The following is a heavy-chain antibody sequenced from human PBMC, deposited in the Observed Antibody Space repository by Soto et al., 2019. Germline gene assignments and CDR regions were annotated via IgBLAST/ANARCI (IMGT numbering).Heavy chain of an antibody. CDR2: LSSNAYST. V-gene: IGHV3-23*01. CDR1: GFTFSTYA. CDR3: AKRYDRSGYPSTFDY. D-gene: IGHD3-22*01. Sequence: EVRLLESGGGLVQPGGSLTLSCAASGFTFSTYAMSWVRQAPGKGLEWVSTLSSNAYSTYYAASVKGRFTISRDTSKNTLYLQMHSLRAADTAVYYCAKRYDRSGYPSTFDYWGRGTLVTVSS. J-gene: IGHJ4*02.